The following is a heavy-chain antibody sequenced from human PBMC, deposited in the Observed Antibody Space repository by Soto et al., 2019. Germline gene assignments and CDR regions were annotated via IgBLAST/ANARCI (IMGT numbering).Heavy chain of an antibody. V-gene: IGHV4-30-4*01. CDR2: IYYSGST. CDR3: ARDQEGGSSSRWFDP. Sequence: SETLSLTCTVSGGSISSGDYYWSWIRQPPGKGLEWIGYIYYSGSTYYNPSLKSRVTISVDTSKNQFSLKLSSVTAADTAVYYCARDQEGGSSSRWFDPWGKGTLVTVSS. CDR1: GGSISSGDYY. D-gene: IGHD6-6*01. J-gene: IGHJ5*02.